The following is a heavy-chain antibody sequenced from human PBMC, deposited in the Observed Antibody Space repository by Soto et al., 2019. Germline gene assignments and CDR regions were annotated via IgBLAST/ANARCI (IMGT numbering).Heavy chain of an antibody. Sequence: GGSLRLSCAASGFRFSHFAMSWVRQAPGKGLEWVSAISGSGGSTYYADSVKGRFTISRDNSKSTLYLHMKSMRAEDTAVYYGAKVGDIPFDYWGQGTLVTSPQ. CDR3: AKVGDIPFDY. V-gene: IGHV3-23*01. J-gene: IGHJ4*02. CDR2: ISGSGGST. D-gene: IGHD3-16*02. CDR1: GFRFSHFA.